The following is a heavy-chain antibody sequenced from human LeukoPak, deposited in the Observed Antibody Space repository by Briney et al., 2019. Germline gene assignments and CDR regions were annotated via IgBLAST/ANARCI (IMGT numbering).Heavy chain of an antibody. CDR1: GYSFTSYW. D-gene: IGHD2-2*01. J-gene: IGHJ4*02. CDR2: IYRGDSDT. CDR3: ARTGVGYCSSTSCYPLYYFDY. V-gene: IGHV5-51*01. Sequence: GESLKISCKGSGYSFTSYWIGWVRQMPGKGLEWMGIIYRGDSDTRSSPSFQGQVTISADKSISTAYLQWSSLRASDTAMYYCARTGVGYCSSTSCYPLYYFDYWGQETLVTVSS.